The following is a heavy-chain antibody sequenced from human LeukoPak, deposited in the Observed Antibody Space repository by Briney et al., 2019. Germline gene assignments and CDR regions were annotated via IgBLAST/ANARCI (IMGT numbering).Heavy chain of an antibody. CDR3: ASLLTYFDY. V-gene: IGHV4-39*02. J-gene: IGHJ4*02. CDR1: GVSISSSSYY. D-gene: IGHD3-9*01. CDR2: IYYSGST. Sequence: SETLSLTCTVSGVSISSSSYYWGWIRQPPGKGVEWIASIYYSGSTYYSPSLKSRVTISVDTSKDHFSLKMSSVIAADTAVYYCASLLTYFDYWGQGTLVTVSS.